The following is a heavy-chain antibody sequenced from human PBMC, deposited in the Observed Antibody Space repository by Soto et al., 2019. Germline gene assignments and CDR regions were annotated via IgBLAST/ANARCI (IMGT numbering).Heavy chain of an antibody. CDR1: GVSIGSHDW. CDR2: SHQSGNT. CDR3: ATRDTGRVY. V-gene: IGHV4-4*02. D-gene: IGHD5-18*01. Sequence: QVQLQESGPGLVKPSGTLSLTCAVSGVSIGSHDWWTWVRQPPGKGLEWIGESHQSGNTNYNSSLESRVTTSQDKSKNHFSLQLSSVTVADTAVYYCATRDTGRVYWGQGTLVTVSS. J-gene: IGHJ4*02.